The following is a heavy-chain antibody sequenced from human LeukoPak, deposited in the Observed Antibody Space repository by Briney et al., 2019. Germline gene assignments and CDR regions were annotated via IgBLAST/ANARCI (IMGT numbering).Heavy chain of an antibody. J-gene: IGHJ4*02. V-gene: IGHV3-23*01. CDR2: ISGSGGST. CDR1: GFTFSSYA. CDR3: ARDQAGEERDY. Sequence: GGSLRLYCAASGFTFSSYAMSWVRQAPGKGLEWVSAISGSGGSTYYADSVKGRFTISRDDAKNSLYLQMNSLRVEDTAVYYCARDQAGEERDYWGQGTLVTVSS. D-gene: IGHD7-27*01.